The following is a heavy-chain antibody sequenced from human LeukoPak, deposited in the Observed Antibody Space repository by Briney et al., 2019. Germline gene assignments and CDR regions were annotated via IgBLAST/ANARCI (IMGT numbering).Heavy chain of an antibody. Sequence: GRSLRLSCAASGFTFSSYAMHWVRQAPGKGLEWEAVISYDGSNKYYADSVKGRFTISRDNSKNTLYLQMNSLRAEDTAVYYCARDGVEVAGRSSYYFDYWGQGTLVTVSS. J-gene: IGHJ4*02. V-gene: IGHV3-30-3*01. D-gene: IGHD6-19*01. CDR3: ARDGVEVAGRSSYYFDY. CDR2: ISYDGSNK. CDR1: GFTFSSYA.